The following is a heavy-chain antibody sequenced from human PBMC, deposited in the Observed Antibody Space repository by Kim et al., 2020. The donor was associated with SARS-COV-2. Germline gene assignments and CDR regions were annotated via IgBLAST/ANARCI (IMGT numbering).Heavy chain of an antibody. J-gene: IGHJ3*02. CDR2: INHSGST. V-gene: IGHV4-34*01. CDR3: ARRGFIAARPPAPYAFDI. CDR1: GGSFSGYY. D-gene: IGHD6-6*01. Sequence: SETLSLTCAVYGGSFSGYYWSWIRQPPGKGLEWIGEINHSGSTNYNPSLKSRVTISVDTSKNQFSLKLSSVTAADTAVYYCARRGFIAARPPAPYAFDIWGQGTMVTVSS.